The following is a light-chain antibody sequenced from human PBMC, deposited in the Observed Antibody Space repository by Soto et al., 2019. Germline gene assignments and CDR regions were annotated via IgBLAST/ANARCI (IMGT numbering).Light chain of an antibody. J-gene: IGKJ2*01. CDR1: QSVSSNS. CDR3: QQYSSSWYT. Sequence: EGVLTQSPGTLSLSPGERATLSCRASQSVSSNSLVWYQQKLGQAPRLLIYGASNRATVIPDRFSASGSGTDFTLTISRLEPEDFAMYYCQQYSSSWYTFGQGTKVEVK. V-gene: IGKV3-20*01. CDR2: GAS.